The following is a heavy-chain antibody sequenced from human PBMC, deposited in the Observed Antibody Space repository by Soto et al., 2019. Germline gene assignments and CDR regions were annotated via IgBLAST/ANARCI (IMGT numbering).Heavy chain of an antibody. Sequence: EVQLVESGGGLVQTGVSLRLSCAASGFTFSSYDMHWVRQATGKGLEWVSAIGTAGDTYYPGSVQGRFTISRENANNCLYLQMNSLRAEDTAVYNSASDLEYCSGGSCYARKAHWYFDLWGRGTLVTVSS. V-gene: IGHV3-13*01. D-gene: IGHD2-15*01. CDR2: IGTAGDT. CDR1: GFTFSSYD. CDR3: ASDLEYCSGGSCYARKAHWYFDL. J-gene: IGHJ2*01.